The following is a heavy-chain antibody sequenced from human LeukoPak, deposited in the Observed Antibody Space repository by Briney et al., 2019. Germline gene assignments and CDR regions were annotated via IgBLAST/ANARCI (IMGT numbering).Heavy chain of an antibody. CDR3: ARYGMTSGWYYFDY. CDR2: IKQDGSEK. V-gene: IGHV3-7*03. J-gene: IGHJ4*02. Sequence: GGSLRLPCAASGFTFSNHWMSWVRQAPGKGLEWVANIKQDGSEKYYVDSVKGRFTISRDNAKNSLYLQMNSLRAEDTAVYYCARYGMTSGWYYFDYWGQGTLVTVSS. CDR1: GFTFSNHW. D-gene: IGHD6-19*01.